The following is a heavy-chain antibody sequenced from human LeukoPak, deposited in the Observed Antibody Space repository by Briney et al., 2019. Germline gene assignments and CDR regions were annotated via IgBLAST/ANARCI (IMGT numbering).Heavy chain of an antibody. CDR2: ISSSGISI. CDR3: SRVACSSTTCYLAY. D-gene: IGHD2-2*01. Sequence: PGGPRRLSCAASGFTFSTYEMNWVRQSPGKGLQWVSYISSSGISINYADSVKGRFTTSRDNAENSLSLQKNSLRAEDTAVYYCSRVACSSTTCYLAYWGQGTLVSVSS. J-gene: IGHJ4*02. V-gene: IGHV3-48*03. CDR1: GFTFSTYE.